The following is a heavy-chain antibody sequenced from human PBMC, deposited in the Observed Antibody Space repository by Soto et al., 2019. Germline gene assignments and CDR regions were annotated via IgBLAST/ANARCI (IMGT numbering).Heavy chain of an antibody. J-gene: IGHJ5*02. CDR1: GGSISSYY. CDR2: IYYSGST. Sequence: SETLSLTCTVSGGSISSYYWSWIRQPPGKGLEWIGYIYYSGSTNYNPSLKSRVTISVDTSKNQFSLKLSSVTAADTAVYYCARGVSYCSGGSCYGKWFDPWGQGTLVTVSS. D-gene: IGHD2-15*01. CDR3: ARGVSYCSGGSCYGKWFDP. V-gene: IGHV4-59*01.